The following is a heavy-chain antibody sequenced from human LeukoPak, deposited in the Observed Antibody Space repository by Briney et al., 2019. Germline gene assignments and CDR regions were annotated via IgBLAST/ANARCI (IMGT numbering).Heavy chain of an antibody. CDR1: GFTFSSYA. CDR3: AREVVAATQYYYYGMDV. J-gene: IGHJ6*02. CDR2: ISYDGSNK. D-gene: IGHD2-15*01. Sequence: AGGSLRLSCAASGFTFSSYAMHWVRQAPGKGLEWVAVISYDGSNKYYADSVKGRFTISRDNSKNTLYLQMNSLRAEDTAVYYCAREVVAATQYYYYGMDVWGQGTTVTVSS. V-gene: IGHV3-30-3*01.